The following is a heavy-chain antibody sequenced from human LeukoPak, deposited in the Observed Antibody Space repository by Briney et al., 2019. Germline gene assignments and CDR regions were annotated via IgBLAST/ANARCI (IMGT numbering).Heavy chain of an antibody. V-gene: IGHV4-59*01. D-gene: IGHD3-22*01. J-gene: IGHJ6*03. CDR2: IYYSGST. CDR1: GGSISSYY. Sequence: SETLSLTCTVSGGSISSYYWSWIRQPPGKGLEWIGYIYYSGSTNYNPSLKSRATISVDTSKNQFSLKLSSVTAADTAVYYCARGMYYYDSSAPHYYYYYYMDVWGKGTTVTISS. CDR3: ARGMYYYDSSAPHYYYYYYMDV.